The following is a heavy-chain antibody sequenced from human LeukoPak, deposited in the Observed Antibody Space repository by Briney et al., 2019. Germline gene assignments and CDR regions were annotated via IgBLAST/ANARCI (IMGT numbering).Heavy chain of an antibody. CDR2: IYYTGST. CDR3: ASGFKMGPDY. D-gene: IGHD2-8*01. V-gene: IGHV4-59*12. J-gene: IGHJ4*02. Sequence: SETLSLTCTVSGGSISRDYWSWIRQPPGKGLEWIGYIYYTGSTNYNPSLKSRVTISVDTSKNQFSLKLSSVTAADTAVYYCASGFKMGPDYWGQGTLVTVSS. CDR1: GGSISRDY.